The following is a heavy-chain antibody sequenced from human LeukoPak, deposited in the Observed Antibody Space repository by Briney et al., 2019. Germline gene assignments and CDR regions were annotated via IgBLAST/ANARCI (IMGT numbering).Heavy chain of an antibody. J-gene: IGHJ6*02. CDR3: ATGVYGNYYYGMDV. D-gene: IGHD6-13*01. CDR1: GFTFSSYW. V-gene: IGHV3-7*01. CDR2: IKQDGSEK. Sequence: GSLRLSCAASGFTFSSYWMSWVRQAPGKGLEWVANIKQDGSEKYYVDSVKGRFTISRDNAKNSLYLQMNSLRAEDTAVYYCATGVYGNYYYGMDVWGQGTTVTVSS.